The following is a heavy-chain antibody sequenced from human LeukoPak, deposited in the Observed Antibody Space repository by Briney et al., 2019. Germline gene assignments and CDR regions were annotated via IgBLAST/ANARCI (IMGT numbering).Heavy chain of an antibody. V-gene: IGHV3-30*02. CDR1: GFTFSSYG. CDR2: IRYDGSNK. CDR3: AKDPGPYCGGDCYLY. J-gene: IGHJ4*02. D-gene: IGHD2-21*01. Sequence: PGGSLRLSCAASGFTFSSYGMHWVRQAPGKGLEWVAFIRYDGSNKYYADSVKGRFTISRDNSKNTLYLQMNSLRAEDTAVYYCAKDPGPYCGGDCYLYWGQGTLVTVSS.